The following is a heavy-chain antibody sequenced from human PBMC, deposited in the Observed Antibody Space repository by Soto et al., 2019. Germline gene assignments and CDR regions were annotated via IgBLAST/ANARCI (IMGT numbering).Heavy chain of an antibody. V-gene: IGHV3-7*03. CDR2: IKQDGSEK. CDR1: GFTFSSYW. Sequence: SLTISCAASGFTFSSYWMSLVRQAPGKGLEWVANIKQDGSEKYYVDSVKGRFTISRDNAKDSLYLQMNSLRAEDTAVYYCAGFNWGKRMFDPWGQGTLVTVSS. D-gene: IGHD7-27*01. CDR3: AGFNWGKRMFDP. J-gene: IGHJ5*02.